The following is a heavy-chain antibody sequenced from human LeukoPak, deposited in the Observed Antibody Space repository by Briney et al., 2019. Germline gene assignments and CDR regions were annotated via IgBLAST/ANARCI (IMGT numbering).Heavy chain of an antibody. Sequence: SETLSLTCTVSGGSISNYYWSWLRQPAGKGLEWVGRISTSGTTNYNPSLKSRVTMSVDTSKNQFSLKLTSVTAADTAVYYCARGATINSLIFDYWGLGTLVTVSS. V-gene: IGHV4-4*07. D-gene: IGHD1-26*01. CDR3: ARGATINSLIFDY. J-gene: IGHJ4*02. CDR1: GGSISNYY. CDR2: ISTSGTT.